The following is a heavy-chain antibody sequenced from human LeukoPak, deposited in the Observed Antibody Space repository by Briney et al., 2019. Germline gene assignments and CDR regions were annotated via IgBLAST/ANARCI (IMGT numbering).Heavy chain of an antibody. D-gene: IGHD3-9*01. CDR1: GGSISSSNW. V-gene: IGHV4-4*02. CDR2: IYHSGST. J-gene: IGHJ4*02. CDR3: ARNIRQGLRYFDWLPLRY. Sequence: PSGTLSLTCAVSGGSISSSNWWSWVRQPPGKGLEWIGEIYHSGSTNYNPSLKSRVTISVDKSKNQFSLKLSSVTAADTAVYYCARNIRQGLRYFDWLPLRYWGQGTLVTVST.